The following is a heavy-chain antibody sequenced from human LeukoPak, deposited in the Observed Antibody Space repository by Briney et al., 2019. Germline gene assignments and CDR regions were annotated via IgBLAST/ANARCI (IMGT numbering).Heavy chain of an antibody. CDR3: ARVGSSGWFGPYYSDY. Sequence: PGGSLRLSCAASGFTFSSYEMNWVRQAPGKGLEWVSYISSSGSTIYYADSVKGRFTISRDNAKNSLYLQMNSLRAEDTAVYYCARVGSSGWFGPYYSDYWGQGTLVTVSS. J-gene: IGHJ4*02. CDR1: GFTFSSYE. D-gene: IGHD6-6*01. CDR2: ISSSGSTI. V-gene: IGHV3-48*03.